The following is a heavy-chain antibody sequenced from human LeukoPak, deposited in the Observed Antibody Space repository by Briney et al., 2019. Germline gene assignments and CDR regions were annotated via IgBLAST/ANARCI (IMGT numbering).Heavy chain of an antibody. Sequence: PSQTLSLTCTVSGGSISSASYYWSWIRQPAGKGLEWIGRIYTSGSPNYNPSLKSRVTISLDTSRNQFSLKLSSVTAADTAVYYCARYFAYGEVDPWGQGTLVTVFS. V-gene: IGHV4-61*02. CDR1: GGSISSASYY. D-gene: IGHD4-17*01. CDR2: IYTSGSP. J-gene: IGHJ5*02. CDR3: ARYFAYGEVDP.